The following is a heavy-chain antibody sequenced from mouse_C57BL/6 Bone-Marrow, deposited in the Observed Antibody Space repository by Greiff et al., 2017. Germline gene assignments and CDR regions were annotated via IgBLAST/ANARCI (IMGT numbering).Heavy chain of an antibody. J-gene: IGHJ4*01. D-gene: IGHD2-4*01. V-gene: IGHV1-49*01. CDR2: FTMYSDAT. Sequence: LKESGAELVRPGSSVKLSCKDSYFAFMASAMHWVKQRPGHGLEWIGSFTMYSDATEYSENFKGKATLTANTSSSTAYMELSSLTSEDSAVYYCAKSIYYDYDGFYYAMDYWGQGTSVTVSS. CDR1: YFAFMASA. CDR3: AKSIYYDYDGFYYAMDY.